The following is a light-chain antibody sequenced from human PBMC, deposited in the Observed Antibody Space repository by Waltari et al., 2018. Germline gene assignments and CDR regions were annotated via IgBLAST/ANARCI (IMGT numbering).Light chain of an antibody. CDR2: YDS. CDR3: QVWDANTDPGV. Sequence: SYVLTQPPSVSAAPCDTARITCGENNIESKSVHWYRQRPGQAPVLVISYDSQRPSGIPERFSGSNSGNTATLTISRVEAGDEADYYCQVWDANTDPGVFGTGTEVTVL. CDR1: NIESKS. J-gene: IGLJ1*01. V-gene: IGLV3-21*01.